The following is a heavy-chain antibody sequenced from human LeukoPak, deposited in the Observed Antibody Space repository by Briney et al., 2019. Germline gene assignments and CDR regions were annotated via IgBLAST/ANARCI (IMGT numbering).Heavy chain of an antibody. D-gene: IGHD6-19*01. CDR2: IYYSGTT. J-gene: IGHJ6*03. CDR3: ARHMKISSGWFHYYYMDV. V-gene: IGHV4-39*01. Sequence: SEILSLTCTVSGGSVSNNGYYWGWIRQPPGRGLEWVGSIYYSGTTYYNPSLKSRVTISVDTSKNQFSLKLSSVTAADTALYYCARHMKISSGWFHYYYMDVWGKGTTVTISS. CDR1: GGSVSNNGYY.